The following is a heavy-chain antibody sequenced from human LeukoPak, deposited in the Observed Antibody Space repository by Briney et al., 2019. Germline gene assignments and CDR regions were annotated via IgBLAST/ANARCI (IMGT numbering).Heavy chain of an antibody. CDR3: ARVPHDIVVVVAATPDY. CDR1: GFTFSSYS. Sequence: GGSLRLSCAASGFTFSSYSMNWVRQAPGMGLEWVSSITSRSSYIYYADSVKGRFTISRDNAKNSLYLQMNSLRAEDTAVYYCARVPHDIVVVVAATPDYWGQGTRVTVSS. D-gene: IGHD2-15*01. V-gene: IGHV3-21*01. J-gene: IGHJ4*02. CDR2: ITSRSSYI.